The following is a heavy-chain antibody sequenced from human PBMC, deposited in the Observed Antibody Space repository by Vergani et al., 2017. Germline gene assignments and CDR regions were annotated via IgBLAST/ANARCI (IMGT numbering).Heavy chain of an antibody. Sequence: QVQLVQSGAEVKKPGASVKVSCKASGYTFTSYYMHWVRQAPGQGLEWMGIINPSGGSTSYAQKFQGRVTMTRDTSTSTVYMELSSLRSEDTAVYYCARGAYYDFWSGYDLYYYYMDVWGKGTTVTVSS. D-gene: IGHD3-3*01. V-gene: IGHV1-46*01. CDR2: INPSGGST. J-gene: IGHJ6*03. CDR3: ARGAYYDFWSGYDLYYYYMDV. CDR1: GYTFTSYY.